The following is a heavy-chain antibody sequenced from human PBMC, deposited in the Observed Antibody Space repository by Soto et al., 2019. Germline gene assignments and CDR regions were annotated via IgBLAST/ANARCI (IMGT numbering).Heavy chain of an antibody. V-gene: IGHV3-23*01. CDR2: ISGSGGST. CDR3: AKARSIFYYYGSGSYSEKVNNWFDP. CDR1: GFTFSSYA. D-gene: IGHD3-10*01. Sequence: EVQLLESGGGLVQPGGSLRLSCAASGFTFSSYAMSWVRQAPGKGLEWVSAISGSGGSTYYADSVKGRFTISRDNSKNTLYLQMNSLRAEDTAVYYCAKARSIFYYYGSGSYSEKVNNWFDPWGQGTLVTVSS. J-gene: IGHJ5*02.